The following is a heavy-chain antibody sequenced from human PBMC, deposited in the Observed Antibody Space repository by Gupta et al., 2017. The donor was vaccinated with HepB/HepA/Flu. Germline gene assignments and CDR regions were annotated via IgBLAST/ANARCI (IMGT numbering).Heavy chain of an antibody. D-gene: IGHD4-17*01. CDR1: GYTFTGYY. CDR2: VNPKTGGT. CDR3: ARGRGDYAVARSLWVDT. J-gene: IGHJ5*02. Sequence: QVQLVQSGAEVKMPGASVKVSCKASGYTFTGYYLHWVRRAPGQGLEWMGWVNPKTGGTNYAQKFQGRVNMTRDTSINTAYMDLRSLTYDDTAVYYCARGRGDYAVARSLWVDTWGQGTPVTVSS. V-gene: IGHV1-2*02.